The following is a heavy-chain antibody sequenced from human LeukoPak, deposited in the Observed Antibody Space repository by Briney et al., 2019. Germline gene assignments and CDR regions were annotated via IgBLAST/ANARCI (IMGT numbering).Heavy chain of an antibody. CDR1: GYTFTSYY. V-gene: IGHV1-46*01. CDR3: VRGWWVTDYGWTNWFDP. CDR2: INPSDGST. Sequence: ASVKVSCKASGYTFTSYYMNWVRQAPGQGLEWMGKINPSDGSTDFAQNFQGRVTMTRDTSTSTVYMELSSLRSEDTAVYYCVRGWWVTDYGWTNWFDPWGQGTLVTVSS. J-gene: IGHJ5*02. D-gene: IGHD4-17*01.